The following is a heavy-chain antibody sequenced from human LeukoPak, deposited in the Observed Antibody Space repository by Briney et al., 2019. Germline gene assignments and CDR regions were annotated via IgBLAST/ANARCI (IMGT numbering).Heavy chain of an antibody. J-gene: IGHJ6*03. D-gene: IGHD6-13*01. CDR2: IYTSGSA. V-gene: IGHV4-61*02. Sequence: SETLSLTCTVSGGSISSGNYYWSWIRQPAGKGLEWIGRIYTSGSANYNPSLTSRVTISVDTSKNQFSLKLSSVTAADTAVYYCARVSGSPPPYNSSWYENYYYYMDVWGKGTTVTMSS. CDR3: ARVSGSPPPYNSSWYENYYYYMDV. CDR1: GGSISSGNYY.